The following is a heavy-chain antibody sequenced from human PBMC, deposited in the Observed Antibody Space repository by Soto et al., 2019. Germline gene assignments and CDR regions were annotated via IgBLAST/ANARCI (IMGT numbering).Heavy chain of an antibody. J-gene: IGHJ6*02. V-gene: IGHV4-39*01. CDR3: ARQGYCSSTSCYDNGMDV. CDR2: IYYSGST. Sequence: PSETLSLTCTVSGGSISSSSYYWGWIRQPPGKGLEWIGSIYYSGSTYYNPSLKSRVTISVDTSKNQFSLKLSSVTAADTAVYYCARQGYCSSTSCYDNGMDVWGQGTTVTVSS. CDR1: GGSISSSSYY. D-gene: IGHD2-2*01.